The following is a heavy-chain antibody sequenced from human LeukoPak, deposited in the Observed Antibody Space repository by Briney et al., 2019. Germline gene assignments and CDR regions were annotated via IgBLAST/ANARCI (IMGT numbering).Heavy chain of an antibody. Sequence: GGSLRLSCAASGFTFSIYGMSGVRQAPGEGREWGSSMSGRGCSTYYADSVKGRFTISRDNSKNTLYLQMNSLRAEDTAVYYCAKDRRGYDFLTSLYFDYWGQGTLVTVSS. V-gene: IGHV3-23*01. J-gene: IGHJ4*02. CDR3: AKDRRGYDFLTSLYFDY. CDR2: MSGRGCST. D-gene: IGHD5-12*01. CDR1: GFTFSIYG.